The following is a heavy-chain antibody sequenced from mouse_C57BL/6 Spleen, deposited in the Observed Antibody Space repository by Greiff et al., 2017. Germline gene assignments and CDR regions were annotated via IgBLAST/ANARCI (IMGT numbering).Heavy chain of an antibody. CDR3: ARGGSSGRWFAY. CDR2: IYPGSGST. CDR1: GYTFTSYW. V-gene: IGHV1-55*01. J-gene: IGHJ3*01. Sequence: QVQLQQPGAELVKPGASVKMSCKASGYTFTSYWITWVKQRPGQGLEWIGDIYPGSGSTNYNEKFKSKATLTVDTSSSTAYMQLSSLTSEDSAVYYCARGGSSGRWFAYWGQGTLVTVSA. D-gene: IGHD3-2*02.